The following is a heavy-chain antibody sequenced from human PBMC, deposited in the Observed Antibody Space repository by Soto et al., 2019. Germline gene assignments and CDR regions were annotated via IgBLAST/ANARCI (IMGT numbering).Heavy chain of an antibody. D-gene: IGHD3-9*01. CDR1: VFTFSRYA. V-gene: IGHV3-23*01. CDR3: AKGETYYDILTGYRPRDYYYGMDV. J-gene: IGHJ6*02. Sequence: PGGSLRLSCAASVFTFSRYAVSWFRQAPWKWLEWVSSISGSGGSTYYADSVKGRFTISRDNSKNTLYLQMNSLRAEDTAVYYCAKGETYYDILTGYRPRDYYYGMDVWGQGTTVTVPS. CDR2: ISGSGGST.